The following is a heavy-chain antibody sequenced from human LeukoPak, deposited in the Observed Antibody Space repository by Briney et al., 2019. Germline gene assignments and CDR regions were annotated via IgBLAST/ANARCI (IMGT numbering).Heavy chain of an antibody. V-gene: IGHV1-24*01. CDR1: GYTLTELS. CDR2: FDPEDGET. J-gene: IGHJ4*02. Sequence: GASVTVSCKVSGYTLTELSMHWVRQAPGKGLEWMGNFDPEDGETIYAQKFQGRVTMTEDTSTDTAYMELSSLRSEDTAVYYCTTDLKATIRDYRGQGTLVTVSS. CDR3: TTDLKATIRDY. D-gene: IGHD1-26*01.